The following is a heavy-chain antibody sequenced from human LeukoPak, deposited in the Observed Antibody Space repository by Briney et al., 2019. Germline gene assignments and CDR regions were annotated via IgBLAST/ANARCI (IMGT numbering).Heavy chain of an antibody. CDR2: INPSDGST. Sequence: ASVKVSCKASGYTFTNYYMHWVRQAPGQGLEWMGRINPSDGSTTYAQKFQGRVTMTRDMSTSTVYMELSSLRSEDTAVYFCAGGWYSSSSGDYWGQGTLVTVSS. J-gene: IGHJ4*02. V-gene: IGHV1-46*01. CDR3: AGGWYSSSSGDY. D-gene: IGHD6-6*01. CDR1: GYTFTNYY.